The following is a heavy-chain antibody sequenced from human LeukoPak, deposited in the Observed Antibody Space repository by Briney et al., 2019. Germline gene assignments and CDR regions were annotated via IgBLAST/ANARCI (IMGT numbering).Heavy chain of an antibody. J-gene: IGHJ5*02. CDR3: ARVLDSSGYYYGFDP. V-gene: IGHV4-34*01. D-gene: IGHD3-22*01. Sequence: SETLSLTCAVYGGSFSGCYWSWIRQPPGKGLEWIGEINHSGSTNYNPSLKSRVTISVDTSKNQFSLKLSSVTAADTAVYYCARVLDSSGYYYGFDPWGQGTLVTVSS. CDR1: GGSFSGCY. CDR2: INHSGST.